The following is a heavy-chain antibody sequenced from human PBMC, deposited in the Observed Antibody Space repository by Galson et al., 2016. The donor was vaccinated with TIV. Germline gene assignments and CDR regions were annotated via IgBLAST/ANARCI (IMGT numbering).Heavy chain of an antibody. J-gene: IGHJ4*02. CDR1: GGSVTSSH. V-gene: IGHV4-4*07. CDR3: AKEGYSYRLS. Sequence: SETLSLTCTVSGGSVTSSHWSWIRQPAGKGLEWIGRVYPSGNTNYSPSLKSRVTMSLDTSKNQFSLNLMSVTAADTAVYYCAKEGYSYRLSWSQGILVTVSS. CDR2: VYPSGNT. D-gene: IGHD5-18*01.